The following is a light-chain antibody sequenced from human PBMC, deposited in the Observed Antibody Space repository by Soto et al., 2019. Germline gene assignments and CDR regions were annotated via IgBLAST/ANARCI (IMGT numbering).Light chain of an antibody. CDR3: QQYTKWPLT. CDR1: QSVYSN. CDR2: HAS. Sequence: EIVMTQSPATLSVSPGERATLSCRASQSVYSNLAWYQQKPGQAPRLLIYHASTRATGIPARFSGDGSGTEFTLTISSLQSEDFAVYYCQQYTKWPLTFGGGTKVEIK. J-gene: IGKJ4*01. V-gene: IGKV3-15*01.